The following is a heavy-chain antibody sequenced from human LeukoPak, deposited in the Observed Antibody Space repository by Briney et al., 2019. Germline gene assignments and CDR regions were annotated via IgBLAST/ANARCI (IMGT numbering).Heavy chain of an antibody. CDR3: ARSPRVVVVVPAAIRGAWFDP. CDR2: IYYSGST. CDR1: GGSISSSSYY. Sequence: KTSETLSLTCTVSGGSISSSSYYWGWIRQPPGKGLEWIGSIYYSGSTYYNPSLKSRVTISVDTSKNQFSLKLSSVTAADTAVYYCARSPRVVVVVPAAIRGAWFDPWGQGTLVTVSS. D-gene: IGHD2-2*02. J-gene: IGHJ5*02. V-gene: IGHV4-39*01.